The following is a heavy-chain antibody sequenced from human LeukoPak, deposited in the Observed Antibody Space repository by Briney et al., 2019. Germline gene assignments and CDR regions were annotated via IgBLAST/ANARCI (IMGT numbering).Heavy chain of an antibody. CDR3: ARGDFRRYDFWSGYIDY. J-gene: IGHJ4*02. Sequence: GASVKVSCKASGYTFTSYGISWVRQAPGQGLEWMGWISAYNGNTNYAPKLQGRVTMTTDTSKSTAYMEQRSLRSDDTAVYYCARGDFRRYDFWSGYIDYRGQRALGTVSS. CDR1: GYTFTSYG. CDR2: ISAYNGNT. D-gene: IGHD3-3*01. V-gene: IGHV1-18*01.